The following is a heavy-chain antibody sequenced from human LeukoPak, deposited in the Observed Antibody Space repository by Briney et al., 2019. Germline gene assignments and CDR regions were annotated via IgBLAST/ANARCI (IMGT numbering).Heavy chain of an antibody. Sequence: PSETLSLTCTVSGGSISSYYWSWIRQPPGKGLEWIGYIYHSGSTNYNPSLKSRVTISVDTSKNQFSLKLSSVTAADTAVYYCARHRDVWSGYYHFDYWGQGTLVTVSS. V-gene: IGHV4-59*08. J-gene: IGHJ4*02. CDR1: GGSISSYY. CDR2: IYHSGST. D-gene: IGHD3-3*01. CDR3: ARHRDVWSGYYHFDY.